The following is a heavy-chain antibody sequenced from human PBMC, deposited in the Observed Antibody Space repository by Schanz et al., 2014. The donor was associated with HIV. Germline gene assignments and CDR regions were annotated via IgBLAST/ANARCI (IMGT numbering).Heavy chain of an antibody. CDR1: GFTFSNYD. V-gene: IGHV3-23*01. CDR2: ISGSTGRT. CDR3: AKDGGGLRFYNWFDP. D-gene: IGHD2-15*01. J-gene: IGHJ5*02. Sequence: EVQLLESGGGLVQPWGSLRLSCAASGFTFSNYDMTWVRQAPGTGLEWVSSISGSTGRTYYAESVKGRFTISRDNSKNTLYLHMSSLRVEDTAVYYCAKDGGGLRFYNWFDPWGQGILVTVSS.